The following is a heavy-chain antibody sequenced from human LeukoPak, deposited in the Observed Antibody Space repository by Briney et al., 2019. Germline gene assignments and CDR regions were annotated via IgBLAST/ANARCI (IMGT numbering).Heavy chain of an antibody. CDR2: ISGSGGST. Sequence: GGSLRLSCAASGFTFSSYAMSWVRQAPGKGLEWVSAISGSGGSTYYADSVKGRFAISRDNSKNTLYLQMNSLTAEDTAVYYCARVVAGSVYNSGMDVWGQGTTVTVSS. D-gene: IGHD6-19*01. CDR3: ARVVAGSVYNSGMDV. J-gene: IGHJ6*02. CDR1: GFTFSSYA. V-gene: IGHV3-23*01.